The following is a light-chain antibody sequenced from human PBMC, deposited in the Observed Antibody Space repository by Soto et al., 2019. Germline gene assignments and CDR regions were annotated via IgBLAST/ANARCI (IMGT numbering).Light chain of an antibody. CDR3: QQSDSTPQT. CDR2: AAS. J-gene: IGKJ1*01. V-gene: IGKV1-39*01. CDR1: QSISSY. Sequence: DIQMTQSPSSLSASVGDRVTITCRASQSISSYLNWYQQKPGKAPKLLIYAASSLQCGVPSRFRGSGSGTDFTLTSSSLQPEDFATYYSQQSDSTPQTFGQGTKVEIK.